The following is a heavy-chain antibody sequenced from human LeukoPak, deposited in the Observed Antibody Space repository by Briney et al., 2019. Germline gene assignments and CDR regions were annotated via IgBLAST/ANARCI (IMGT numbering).Heavy chain of an antibody. CDR3: AKDPNYGSGSYYGY. V-gene: IGHV3-33*06. Sequence: GGSLRLSCAASGFTFSSYGMHWVRQAPGKGLEWVAVIWYDGSNKYYADPVKGRFTISRDNSKNTLYLQMNSLRAEDTAVYYCAKDPNYGSGSYYGYWGQGTLVTVSS. J-gene: IGHJ4*02. D-gene: IGHD3-10*01. CDR1: GFTFSSYG. CDR2: IWYDGSNK.